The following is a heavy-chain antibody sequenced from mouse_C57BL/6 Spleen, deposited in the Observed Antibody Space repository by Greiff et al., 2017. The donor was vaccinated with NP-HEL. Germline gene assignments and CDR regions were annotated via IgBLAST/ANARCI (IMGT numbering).Heavy chain of an antibody. V-gene: IGHV5-16*01. CDR3: AREDGYYPYAMDY. CDR1: GFTFSDYY. CDR2: INYDGSST. J-gene: IGHJ4*01. Sequence: EVMLVESEGGLVQPGSSMKLSCTASGFTFSDYYMVWVRQVPEKGLEWVANINYDGSSTYYLDSLKSRFIISRDNAKNILYLQMSSLKSEDTATYYCAREDGYYPYAMDYWGQGTSVTVSS. D-gene: IGHD2-3*01.